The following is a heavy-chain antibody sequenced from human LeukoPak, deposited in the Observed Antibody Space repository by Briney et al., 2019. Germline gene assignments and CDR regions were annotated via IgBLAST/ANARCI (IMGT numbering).Heavy chain of an antibody. CDR1: GYTFTTSG. CDR2: ISGYNGNT. V-gene: IGHV1-18*01. CDR3: ARDVAAAGVDP. J-gene: IGHJ5*02. Sequence: GASVRVSFKASGYTFTTSGTSWVRQAPGQGLEWMGWISGYNGNTDYAQKFQGRVTMTTDISTSTAYMELRSLRSDDTAVYYCARDVAAAGVDPWGQGTLVIVSS. D-gene: IGHD6-13*01.